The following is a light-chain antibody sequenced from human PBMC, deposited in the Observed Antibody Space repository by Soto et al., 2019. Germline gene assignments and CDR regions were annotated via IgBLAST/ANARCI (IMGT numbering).Light chain of an antibody. J-gene: IGLJ2*01. V-gene: IGLV2-23*02. CDR2: EVS. CDR3: CSYAGSTTYVV. CDR1: SSDVGRYNL. Sequence: QSALTQPASVSGSPEQSITISCTGTSSDVGRYNLVSWYQQHPGKAPKLIIYEVSKWPSGVSNRFSGSKSGNTAALTISGLQAEDEADYCCCSYAGSTTYVVFGGGTKVTVL.